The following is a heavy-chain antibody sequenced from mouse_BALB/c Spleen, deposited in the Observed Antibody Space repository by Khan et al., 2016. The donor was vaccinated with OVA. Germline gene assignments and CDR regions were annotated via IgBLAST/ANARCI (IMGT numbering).Heavy chain of an antibody. J-gene: IGHJ3*01. Sequence: VQLQQSGAELARPGASVKMSCTTSGYTFTSYTMHWVRQRPGQAPEWIGHINPSNNYTNYNQTFKDKATLIVDKSSTTAYMQLSSLTSEDSAVYYGVREGAYNRYDGWCAYWGQGTLVTVSA. CDR3: VREGAYNRYDGWCAY. CDR1: GYTFTSYT. D-gene: IGHD2-14*01. V-gene: IGHV1-4*01. CDR2: INPSNNYT.